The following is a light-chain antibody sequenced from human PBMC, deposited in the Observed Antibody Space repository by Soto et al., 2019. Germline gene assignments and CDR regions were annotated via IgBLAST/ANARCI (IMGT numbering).Light chain of an antibody. V-gene: IGKV3-15*01. J-gene: IGKJ3*01. CDR1: QSISTY. CDR3: QQYYDFLFT. CDR2: GAS. Sequence: EIVMTQSPATLSVSPGERATLSCRASQSISTYLAWYQQKLGQAPRLLIHGASTRATGIPARFSGSGSGTECTLTISSLQSEDFAVYYCQQYYDFLFTFGPGTKVDLK.